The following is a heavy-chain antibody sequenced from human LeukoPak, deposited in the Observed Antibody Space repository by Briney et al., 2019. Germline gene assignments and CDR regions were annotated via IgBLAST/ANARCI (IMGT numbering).Heavy chain of an antibody. CDR1: GGSISSYY. D-gene: IGHD6-13*01. Sequence: SETLSLTCTVSGGSISSYYWSWIRQPPGKGLEWIGYIYYSGSTNYNPSLKSRVTISVDTSKNQFSLKLSSVTAADTAVYYCARVAYSSSPNMDVWGKGTTVTVSS. V-gene: IGHV4-59*01. CDR2: IYYSGST. J-gene: IGHJ6*03. CDR3: ARVAYSSSPNMDV.